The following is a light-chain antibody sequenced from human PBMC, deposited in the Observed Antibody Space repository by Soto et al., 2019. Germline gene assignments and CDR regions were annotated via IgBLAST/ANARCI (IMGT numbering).Light chain of an antibody. CDR3: QQYGSSPTT. Sequence: EIVLTQSPGTLSLSPGERATLSCRASQSVSSSYLAWYQQKPGQAPRLLIYGASSRAIGIPDRFSGSGSGTDFTLTISRLEPEDFAVYYCQQYGSSPTTFGQGTKLEIK. CDR1: QSVSSSY. CDR2: GAS. J-gene: IGKJ2*01. V-gene: IGKV3-20*01.